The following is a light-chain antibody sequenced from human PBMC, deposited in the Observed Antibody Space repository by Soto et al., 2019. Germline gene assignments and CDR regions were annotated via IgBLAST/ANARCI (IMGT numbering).Light chain of an antibody. J-gene: IGKJ1*01. CDR2: AIS. CDR3: QQYGTSRWT. CDR1: ETVTDRQ. V-gene: IGKV3-20*01. Sequence: IVLTQSPGTLSLSPGERATLSCRSSETVTDRQLAWYQQKPGQAPRLLFFAISSRVAGIPDRFSASGSVTDFTLTISRLEPEDFAMYYCQQYGTSRWTVALGTKVDIK.